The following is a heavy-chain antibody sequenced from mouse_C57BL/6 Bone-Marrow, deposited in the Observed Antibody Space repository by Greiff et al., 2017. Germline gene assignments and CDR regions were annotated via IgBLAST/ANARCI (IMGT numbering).Heavy chain of an antibody. CDR3: ARKGSNYAYFDY. J-gene: IGHJ2*01. V-gene: IGHV1-53*01. CDR1: GYTFTSYW. D-gene: IGHD2-5*01. Sequence: VKLQQPGTELVKPGASVKLSCKASGYTFTSYWMHWVKQRPGQGLEWIGNINPSNGSTNYNEKFKSKATLTVDKSSSTAYMQLSSLTSEDSAVYYCARKGSNYAYFDYWGQGTTLTVSS. CDR2: INPSNGST.